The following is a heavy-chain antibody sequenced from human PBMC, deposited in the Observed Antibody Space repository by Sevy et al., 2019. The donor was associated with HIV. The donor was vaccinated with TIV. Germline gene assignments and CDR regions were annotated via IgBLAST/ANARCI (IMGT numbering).Heavy chain of an antibody. D-gene: IGHD2-2*01. Sequence: GGSLRLSCAASGFTFSSYSMNWVRQAPGKGLEWVSSISSSSSYIYYAHSVKGRFTISRDNAKNSLYLQMNSLRAEDTAVYYCARDRVVGAYYYYGMDVWGQGTTVTVSS. CDR1: GFTFSSYS. V-gene: IGHV3-21*01. J-gene: IGHJ6*02. CDR3: ARDRVVGAYYYYGMDV. CDR2: ISSSSSYI.